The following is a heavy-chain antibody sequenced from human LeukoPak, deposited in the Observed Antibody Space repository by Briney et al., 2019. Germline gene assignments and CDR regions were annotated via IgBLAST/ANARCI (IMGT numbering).Heavy chain of an antibody. D-gene: IGHD4-17*01. J-gene: IGHJ4*02. CDR1: GGTFSGYA. CDR3: AFDYGDTLFDY. Sequence: SVKVSCKASGGTFSGYAISWVRQAPGQGLEWMGGIIPIFGTANYAQKFQGRVTITADESTSTAYMELSSLRSEDTAVYYCAFDYGDTLFDYWGQGTLVTISS. V-gene: IGHV1-69*13. CDR2: IIPIFGTA.